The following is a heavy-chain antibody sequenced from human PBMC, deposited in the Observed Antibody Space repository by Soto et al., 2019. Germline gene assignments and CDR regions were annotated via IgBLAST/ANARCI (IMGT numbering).Heavy chain of an antibody. J-gene: IGHJ2*01. V-gene: IGHV1-3*01. D-gene: IGHD1-26*01. CDR3: ARGGSLYWYFDL. CDR2: INAGNGNT. CDR1: GYALASKS. Sequence: KDPGYALASKSRRSLRQAPGQRLEWMGWINAGNGNTKYSQKFQGRVTITRDTSASTAYMELSSLRSEDTAVYYCARGGSLYWYFDLWGRGTLVTVSS.